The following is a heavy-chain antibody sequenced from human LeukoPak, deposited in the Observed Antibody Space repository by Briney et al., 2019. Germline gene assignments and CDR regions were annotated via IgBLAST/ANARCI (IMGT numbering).Heavy chain of an antibody. D-gene: IGHD2-2*01. CDR1: GFIFSDAW. V-gene: IGHV3-15*01. Sequence: RSGGSLRLSCAGSGFIFSDAWMSWVRQAPGKGLEWVGRIKRQTEGGATDYGSPVKGRCSISRDDSTTTLYLQMNSLQTEDTAVYYCTTGQGKTDDADWGQGTLVTVSS. CDR3: TTGQGKTDDAD. CDR2: IKRQTEGGAT. J-gene: IGHJ4*02.